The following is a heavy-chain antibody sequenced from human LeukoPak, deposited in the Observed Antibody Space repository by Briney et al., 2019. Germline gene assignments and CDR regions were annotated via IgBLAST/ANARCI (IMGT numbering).Heavy chain of an antibody. CDR2: IGTAGDT. Sequence: GGSLRLSCAASGFTFSSYDMHWVRHATGKGLEWVSAIGTAGDTYYPGSVKGRFTISRENAKNSLYLQMNSLRAGDTAVYYCARGSIAAAGGGFDYWGQGTLVTVSS. CDR1: GFTFSSYD. J-gene: IGHJ4*02. D-gene: IGHD6-13*01. CDR3: ARGSIAAAGGGFDY. V-gene: IGHV3-13*01.